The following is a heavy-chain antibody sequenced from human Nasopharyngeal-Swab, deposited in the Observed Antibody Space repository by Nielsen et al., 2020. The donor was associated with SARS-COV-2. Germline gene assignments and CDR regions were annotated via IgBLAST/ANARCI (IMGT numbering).Heavy chain of an antibody. J-gene: IGHJ4*02. Sequence: WVRQAPGQGLEWMGRIIPIGGIANNAQKFQGRATITADKSTSTAYMELTSLRSEDTAVYYCAREGPGPPMTTVTPYFDYWGQGTLVTVSS. D-gene: IGHD4-11*01. CDR3: AREGPGPPMTTVTPYFDY. CDR2: IIPIGGIA. V-gene: IGHV1-69*04.